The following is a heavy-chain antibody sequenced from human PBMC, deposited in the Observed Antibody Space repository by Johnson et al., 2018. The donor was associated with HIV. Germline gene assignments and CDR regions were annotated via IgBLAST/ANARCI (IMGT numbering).Heavy chain of an antibody. Sequence: MQLVESGGGLVKPGGSLRLSCAASGFTFRDYYMSWIRQAPGKGLEWVSPISGSGYRTYYADSVKGRFTISRDNSKNTLYLQMNSLRAEDTAVYYCARGEQWLVPDSEDAFDIWGQGTMVTVSS. V-gene: IGHV3-11*04. CDR2: ISGSGYRT. CDR3: ARGEQWLVPDSEDAFDI. J-gene: IGHJ3*02. CDR1: GFTFRDYY. D-gene: IGHD6-19*01.